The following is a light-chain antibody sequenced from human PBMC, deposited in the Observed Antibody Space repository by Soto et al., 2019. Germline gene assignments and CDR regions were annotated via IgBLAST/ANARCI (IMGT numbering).Light chain of an antibody. Sequence: DTVMTQSPATLSLSPGERATLSCRASQSVSSNLAWYQQKPGQAPRLLIYGASTRATGIPARFSGSGSGTEFTLTISSLQSEDFAVYYCQQYNNWPLYTFGQGTKLEIK. CDR2: GAS. CDR3: QQYNNWPLYT. V-gene: IGKV3-15*01. J-gene: IGKJ2*01. CDR1: QSVSSN.